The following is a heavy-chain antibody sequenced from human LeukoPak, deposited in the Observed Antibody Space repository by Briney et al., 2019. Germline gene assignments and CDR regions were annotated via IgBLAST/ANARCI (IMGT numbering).Heavy chain of an antibody. Sequence: GGSLRLSCAASGFTFSSYAMSWVRQAPGKGLEWVSAISGSGGSTYYTDSVKGRSTISRDNSKNTLYLQMNSLRAEDTAVYYCAKARSGDTAMVGNYWGQGTLVTVSS. D-gene: IGHD5-18*01. CDR1: GFTFSSYA. J-gene: IGHJ4*02. CDR2: ISGSGGST. V-gene: IGHV3-23*01. CDR3: AKARSGDTAMVGNY.